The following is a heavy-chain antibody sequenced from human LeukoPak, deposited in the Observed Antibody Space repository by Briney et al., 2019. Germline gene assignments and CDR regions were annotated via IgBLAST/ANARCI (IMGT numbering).Heavy chain of an antibody. CDR3: ARTPLDYYGPGRGYYYYGMDV. D-gene: IGHD3-10*01. J-gene: IGHJ6*02. Sequence: SETLSLTCTVSGGSITSYYWSWIRQPPGKGLEWIGYFSYSGSTNYNPSLKSRVTISAEMSKNQLSLRLSSVTAADTAVYYCARTPLDYYGPGRGYYYYGMDVWGQGTTVTVSS. CDR2: FSYSGST. CDR1: GGSITSYY. V-gene: IGHV4-59*01.